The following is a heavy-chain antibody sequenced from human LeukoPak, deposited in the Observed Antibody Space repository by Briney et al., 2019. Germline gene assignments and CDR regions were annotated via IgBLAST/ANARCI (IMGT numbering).Heavy chain of an antibody. CDR1: GGSISSYY. CDR2: IYYSGST. D-gene: IGHD6-19*01. J-gene: IGHJ5*02. Sequence: SETLSLTCTVSGGSISSYYWSWIRQPPGKGLEWIGYIYYSGSTNYNPSLKSRVTISVDTSKNQFSLKLSSVTAADTAVYYCARMYSSGWYWFDPWGQGTLVTVSS. CDR3: ARMYSSGWYWFDP. V-gene: IGHV4-59*01.